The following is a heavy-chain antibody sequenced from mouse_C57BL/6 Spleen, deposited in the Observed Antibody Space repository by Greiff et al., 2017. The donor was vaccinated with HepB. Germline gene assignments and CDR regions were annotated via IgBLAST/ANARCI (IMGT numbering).Heavy chain of an antibody. Sequence: QVQLQQSGTELVKPGASVKLSCKASGYTFTSYWMHWVKQRPGQGLEWLGNINPSNGGTNYNEKFKSKATLTVDKSSSTAYMQLSSLTSEDSAVYYCARRAYDNYYFDYWGQGTTLTVSS. J-gene: IGHJ2*01. CDR1: GYTFTSYW. CDR3: ARRAYDNYYFDY. CDR2: INPSNGGT. D-gene: IGHD2-1*01. V-gene: IGHV1-53*01.